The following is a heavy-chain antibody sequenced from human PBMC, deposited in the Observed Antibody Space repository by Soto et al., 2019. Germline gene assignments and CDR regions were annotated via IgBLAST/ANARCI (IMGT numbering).Heavy chain of an antibody. V-gene: IGHV3-21*01. CDR1: GFTFSSYS. CDR2: ISSSSSYI. J-gene: IGHJ5*02. Sequence: EVQLVESGGGLVKPGGSLRLSCAASGFTFSSYSMNWVRQAPGKGLEWVSSISSSSSYIYYADSVKGRFTISRDNAKNSPYLKMNGLGDEDTAVYSGGGGGGGFLRSSWFDPWGQGTLVTVSS. D-gene: IGHD3-16*01. CDR3: GGGGGGFLRSSWFDP.